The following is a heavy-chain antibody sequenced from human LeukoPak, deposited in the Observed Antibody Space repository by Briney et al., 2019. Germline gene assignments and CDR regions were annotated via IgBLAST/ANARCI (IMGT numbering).Heavy chain of an antibody. D-gene: IGHD2-2*02. CDR1: GFTVSKNY. CDR2: IYSGGST. CDR3: ARAPGPYCSSTSCYSLDY. V-gene: IGHV3-66*02. J-gene: IGHJ4*02. Sequence: PGGSLRLSCAASGFTVSKNYMSWVRQAPGKGLEWVSVIYSGGSTYYADSVKGRFTISRDNSKNTLYLQMDSLSTEDTAVYYCARAPGPYCSSTSCYSLDYWGQGTLVTVSS.